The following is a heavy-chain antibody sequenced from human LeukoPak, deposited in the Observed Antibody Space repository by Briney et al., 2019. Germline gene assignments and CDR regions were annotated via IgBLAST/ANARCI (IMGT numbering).Heavy chain of an antibody. CDR2: IYPGDSDT. CDR1: GYSFTTFW. D-gene: IGHD3-3*01. Sequence: GESLKISCKGSGYSFTTFWIGWVRQMAGKGLEWMGMIYPGDSDTRYSPSFQGQVTISADKSISTAYLQWSSLKASDTAMYYCARRPYYDFWSGPFDYWGQGTLVTVSS. J-gene: IGHJ4*02. V-gene: IGHV5-51*01. CDR3: ARRPYYDFWSGPFDY.